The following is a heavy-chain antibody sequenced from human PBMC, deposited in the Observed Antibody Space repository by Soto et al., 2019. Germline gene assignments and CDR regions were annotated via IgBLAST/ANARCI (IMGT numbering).Heavy chain of an antibody. CDR1: GGTFSSYA. CDR2: IIPIFGTA. Sequence: SVKVSCKASGGTFSSYAISWVRQAPGQGLEWMGGIIPIFGTANYAQKFQGRVTITADESTSTAYMELSSLRSEDTAVYYCASTTGYYYDSSGYYTPSWGQGTLVTVSS. D-gene: IGHD3-22*01. CDR3: ASTTGYYYDSSGYYTPS. V-gene: IGHV1-69*13. J-gene: IGHJ4*02.